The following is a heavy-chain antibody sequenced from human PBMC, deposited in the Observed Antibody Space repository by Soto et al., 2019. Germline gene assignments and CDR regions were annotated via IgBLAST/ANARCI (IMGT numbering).Heavy chain of an antibody. V-gene: IGHV4-59*08. D-gene: IGHD5-12*01. J-gene: IGHJ4*02. CDR2: VYYTGIA. CDR1: GGSLTSYY. CDR3: ASRIVSTETLDY. Sequence: QVQLQESGPGLVKPSETLSLTCTVSGGSLTSYYWSWIRQPPGKGLEWIGFVYYTGIARYNPSLKSRVTTSVDTSKNQFSLKLTSVTAADTAIYYCASRIVSTETLDYWGPGTLVTVSS.